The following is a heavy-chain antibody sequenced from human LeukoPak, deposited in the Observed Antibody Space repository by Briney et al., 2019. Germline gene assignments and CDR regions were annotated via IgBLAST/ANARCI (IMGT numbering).Heavy chain of an antibody. CDR2: ISGSGGST. D-gene: IGHD6-19*01. CDR1: GFTFSSYA. CDR3: AKQARYTTGWYYFDY. J-gene: IGHJ4*02. V-gene: IGHV3-23*01. Sequence: GGSLRLSCAASGFTFSSYAMSWVRQAPGKGLEWVSGISGSGGSTYYADSVKGRFTISRDNSKNTLYLQMNSLRAEDTAVYYCAKQARYTTGWYYFDYWGQGTLVTVSS.